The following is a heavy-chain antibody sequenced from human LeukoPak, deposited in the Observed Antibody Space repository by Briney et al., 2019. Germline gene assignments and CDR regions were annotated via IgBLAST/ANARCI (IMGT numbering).Heavy chain of an antibody. CDR3: AKAVVVAATRPDYYYGMDV. Sequence: GGSLRLSCAASGFTFDDYAMHWVRQAPGKGLEWVSGISWNSGSISYADSVKGRFTISRDNAKNSLYLQMNSLRAEDTALYYCAKAVVVAATRPDYYYGMDVWGQGTTVTVSS. CDR1: GFTFDDYA. D-gene: IGHD2-15*01. CDR2: ISWNSGSI. V-gene: IGHV3-9*01. J-gene: IGHJ6*02.